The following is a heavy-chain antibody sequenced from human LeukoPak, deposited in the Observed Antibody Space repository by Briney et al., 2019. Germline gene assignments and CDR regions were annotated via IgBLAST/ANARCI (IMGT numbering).Heavy chain of an antibody. CDR1: GFTFSSYE. CDR3: ARDLKYGDYSWREIDR. J-gene: IGHJ5*02. D-gene: IGHD4-17*01. CDR2: IRGSGSSI. V-gene: IGHV3-48*03. Sequence: PGGSLRLSCAASGFTFSSYEMNWVRQAPGKGLEWVSYIRGSGSSIYYADSAKGRFTISRDNAKNTVYLQMNSLRAEDTAVYYCARDLKYGDYSWREIDRWGQGALVTVSS.